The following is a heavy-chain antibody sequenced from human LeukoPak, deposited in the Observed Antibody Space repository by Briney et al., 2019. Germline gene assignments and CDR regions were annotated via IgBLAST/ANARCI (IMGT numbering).Heavy chain of an antibody. V-gene: IGHV4-34*01. CDR2: INHSGSA. Sequence: PSETLSLTCTVYGGSFSGYYWNWIRQPPGKGLEWIGEINHSGSANYNPSLKSRVTMSVDTSKNQFSLKVTSVTAADTAVYYCARGPSPPGMSYWGQGTLVTVSS. CDR1: GGSFSGYY. CDR3: ARGPSPPGMSY. J-gene: IGHJ4*02.